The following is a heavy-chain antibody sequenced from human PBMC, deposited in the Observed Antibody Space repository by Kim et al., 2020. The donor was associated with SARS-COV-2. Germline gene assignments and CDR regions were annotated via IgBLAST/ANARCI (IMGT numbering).Heavy chain of an antibody. CDR2: MNPNSGNT. CDR3: ARGARVTMIVVVNGMDV. J-gene: IGHJ6*02. CDR1: GYTFTSYD. V-gene: IGHV1-8*01. Sequence: ASVKVSCKASGYTFTSYDINWVRQATGQGLEWMGWMNPNSGNTGYAQKFQGRVTMTRNTSISTAYMELSSLRSEDTAVYYCARGARVTMIVVVNGMDVWGQGTTVTVSS. D-gene: IGHD3-22*01.